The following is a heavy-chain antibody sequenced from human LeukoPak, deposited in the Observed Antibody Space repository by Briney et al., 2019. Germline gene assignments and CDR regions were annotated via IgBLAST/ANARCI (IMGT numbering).Heavy chain of an antibody. CDR3: ARLLRIYGGNSHLGY. V-gene: IGHV1-8*01. Sequence: ASVKVSCKASGYTFTSYDINWVRQATGQGLEWMGWMNPNSGNTGYAQKFQGRVAMTRNTSISTAYMELSSLRSEGTAVYYCARLLRIYGGNSHLGYWGQGTLVTVSS. CDR2: MNPNSGNT. D-gene: IGHD4-23*01. CDR1: GYTFTSYD. J-gene: IGHJ4*02.